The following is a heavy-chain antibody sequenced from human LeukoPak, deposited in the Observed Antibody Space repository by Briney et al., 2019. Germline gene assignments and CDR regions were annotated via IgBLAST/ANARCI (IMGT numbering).Heavy chain of an antibody. CDR3: AREWNKDKVGATPY. V-gene: IGHV1-69-2*01. D-gene: IGHD1-26*01. J-gene: IGHJ4*02. CDR2: VDPEDGET. Sequence: GASVKVSCKASGYTFTDYYMHWVQQAPGKGLEWMGRVDPEDGETIYAEKFQGRVTITADTSTDTAYMELSSLRSEDTAVYYCAREWNKDKVGATPYWGQGTLVTVSS. CDR1: GYTFTDYY.